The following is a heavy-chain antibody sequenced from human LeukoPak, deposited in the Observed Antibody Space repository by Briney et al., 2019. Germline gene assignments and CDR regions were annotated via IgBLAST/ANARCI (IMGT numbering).Heavy chain of an antibody. CDR3: ARAPMVRGVIVWFDP. Sequence: ASVKVSCKASGYTFTGYYMHWVRQAPGQGLEWMRWINPNSGGTNYAQRFQGRVTMARDTSISTAYMELSRLRSDDTAVYYCARAPMVRGVIVWFDPWGQGTLVTVSS. D-gene: IGHD3-10*01. CDR2: INPNSGGT. V-gene: IGHV1-2*02. CDR1: GYTFTGYY. J-gene: IGHJ5*02.